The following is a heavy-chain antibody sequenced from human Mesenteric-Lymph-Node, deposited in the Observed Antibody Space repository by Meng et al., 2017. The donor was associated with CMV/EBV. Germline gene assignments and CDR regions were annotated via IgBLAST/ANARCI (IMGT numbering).Heavy chain of an antibody. CDR2: INSDGSST. D-gene: IGHD3-22*01. V-gene: IGHV3-74*01. Sequence: GGSLRLSCAASGFTFSSYWMHWVRQAPGKGLVWVSRINSDGSSTSYADSVKGRFTVSRDNAKNSLYLRMNSLRAEDTALYYCARAGEFGYFDIGGHYPYYFDYWGQGTLVTVSS. CDR1: GFTFSSYW. J-gene: IGHJ4*02. CDR3: ARAGEFGYFDIGGHYPYYFDY.